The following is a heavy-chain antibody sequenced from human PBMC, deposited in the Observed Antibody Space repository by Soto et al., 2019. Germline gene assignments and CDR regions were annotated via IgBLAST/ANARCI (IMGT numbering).Heavy chain of an antibody. D-gene: IGHD3-16*01. Sequence: ASETLSLTCTVSGGSIFSHYLGWIRQPPGKGLEYIGYIYYSGSTNYNPSLKSRVTISVDMSREQFSLKLTSVTAADTAVYYCARGHNLGGSTFDIWGQGTSVTVSS. CDR3: ARGHNLGGSTFDI. CDR1: GGSIFSHY. J-gene: IGHJ3*02. V-gene: IGHV4-59*11. CDR2: IYYSGST.